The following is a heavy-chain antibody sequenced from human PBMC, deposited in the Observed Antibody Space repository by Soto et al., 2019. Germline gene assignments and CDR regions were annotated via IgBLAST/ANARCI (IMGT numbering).Heavy chain of an antibody. D-gene: IGHD3-10*01. CDR1: GGSFSTYT. J-gene: IGHJ3*02. CDR2: VIPLVGVP. Sequence: QVQLVQSGAEVKKPGSSVKVSCKASGGSFSTYTINWVRQAPGQGLEWVGRVIPLVGVPDYAQRFKGRVSITATTSTRTASMDLTSLRSDDPAIYSCAPEGRDRAFSSAMVLMLDALNIWAPGQRSPSLQ. CDR3: APEGRDRAFSSAMVLMLDALNI. V-gene: IGHV1-69*02.